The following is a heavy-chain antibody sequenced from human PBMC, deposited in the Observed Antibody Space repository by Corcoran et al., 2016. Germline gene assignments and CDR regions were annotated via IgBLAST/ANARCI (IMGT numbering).Heavy chain of an antibody. CDR3: ATQDMVRGVLNWFDP. CDR2: IIPIFGTA. Sequence: QVQLVQSGAEVKKPGASVKVSCKASGGTFSSYAISWVRQAPGQGREWMGGIIPIFGTANYAQKFQGRFTITADKSTSTAYKELSSLRSEDTAVYFCATQDMVRGVLNWFDPWGQGTLVTVSS. D-gene: IGHD3-10*01. V-gene: IGHV1-69*06. J-gene: IGHJ5*02. CDR1: GGTFSSYA.